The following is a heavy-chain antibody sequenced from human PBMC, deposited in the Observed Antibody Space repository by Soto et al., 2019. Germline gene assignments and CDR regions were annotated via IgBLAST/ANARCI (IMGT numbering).Heavy chain of an antibody. CDR2: IPGDGSGT. Sequence: GGSLRLSCTASGFSFSDYAMRWVRQPPGKGLEWVSHIPGDGSGTYYADSVKGRFTISRDNSKNTVYLQMNSLKAEDTAVYYCAKEAPVAHFDFWGKGSLVTVSS. D-gene: IGHD2-15*01. J-gene: IGHJ4*02. V-gene: IGHV3-23*01. CDR3: AKEAPVAHFDF. CDR1: GFSFSDYA.